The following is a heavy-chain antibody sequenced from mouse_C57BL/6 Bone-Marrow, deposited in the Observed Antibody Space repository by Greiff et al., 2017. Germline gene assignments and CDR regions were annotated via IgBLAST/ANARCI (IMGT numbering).Heavy chain of an antibody. CDR2: MHPNGGSP. Sequence: QVQLQQPGAELVQPGASVKLSCKASGYTFTNYWMPWVKQRPGQGLEWIGMMHPNGGSPDYNEKFKSEATLSVDKSYRTAYMELSRLTSEDSTVYYCARSYDYDDYTMDYGDQGTSVTVSS. CDR3: ARSYDYDDYTMDY. D-gene: IGHD2-4*01. J-gene: IGHJ4*01. CDR1: GYTFTNYW. V-gene: IGHV1-64*01.